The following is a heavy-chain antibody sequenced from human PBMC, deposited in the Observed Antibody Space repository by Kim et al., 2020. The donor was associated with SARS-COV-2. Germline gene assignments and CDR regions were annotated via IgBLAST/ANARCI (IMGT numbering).Heavy chain of an antibody. CDR3: ARAVGQNQLIGIDHYCMDV. CDR2: ISSNSSYI. CDR1: GFTFSSYS. J-gene: IGHJ6*02. D-gene: IGHD2-2*01. V-gene: IGHV3-21*01. Sequence: GGSLRLSCAASGFTFSSYSMNWVRQAPGKGLEWVSSISSNSSYIYYADSVKGRFTISRDSAKNSLYLQMNSLRDEDTAVYYCARAVGQNQLIGIDHYCMDVWGQGTTVTVSS.